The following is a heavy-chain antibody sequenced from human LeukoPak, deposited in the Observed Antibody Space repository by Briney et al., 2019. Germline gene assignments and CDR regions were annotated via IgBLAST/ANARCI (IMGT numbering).Heavy chain of an antibody. Sequence: ASVKVSCKASGYTFTSYAMHWVRQAPGQGLEWMGIINPSGGSTSYAQKFQGRVTMTRDTSTSTVYMELSSLRSEDTAVYYCAREREQWPCFDYWGQGTLVTVSS. V-gene: IGHV1-46*01. CDR3: AREREQWPCFDY. CDR1: GYTFTSYA. J-gene: IGHJ4*02. CDR2: INPSGGST. D-gene: IGHD6-19*01.